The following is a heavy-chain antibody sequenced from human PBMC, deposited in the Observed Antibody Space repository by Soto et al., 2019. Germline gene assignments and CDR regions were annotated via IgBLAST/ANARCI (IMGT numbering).Heavy chain of an antibody. CDR3: ARDPGYCSGGSCYSDAFDI. D-gene: IGHD2-15*01. Sequence: GGSLRLSCAASGFTFSSYGMHWVRQAPGKGLEWVAVIWYDGSNKYYADSVKGRFTISRDNSKNTLYLQMNSLRAEDTAVYYCARDPGYCSGGSCYSDAFDIWGQGTMVTVSS. V-gene: IGHV3-33*01. J-gene: IGHJ3*02. CDR2: IWYDGSNK. CDR1: GFTFSSYG.